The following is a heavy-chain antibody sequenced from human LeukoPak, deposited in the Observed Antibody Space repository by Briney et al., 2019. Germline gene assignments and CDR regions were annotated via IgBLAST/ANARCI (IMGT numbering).Heavy chain of an antibody. V-gene: IGHV4-59*12. Sequence: ETSETLSLTCTVSGGSISSYYWSWIRQPPGKGLEWIGYIYYSGSTNYNPSLKSRVTISVDTSKNQFSLKLSSVTAADTAVYYCARVGQWELPVYFDYWGQGTLVTVSS. CDR1: GGSISSYY. CDR3: ARVGQWELPVYFDY. J-gene: IGHJ4*02. D-gene: IGHD1-26*01. CDR2: IYYSGST.